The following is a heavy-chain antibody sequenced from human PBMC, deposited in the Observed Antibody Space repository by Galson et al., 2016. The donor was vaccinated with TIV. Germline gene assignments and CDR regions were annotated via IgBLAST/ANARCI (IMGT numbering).Heavy chain of an antibody. Sequence: SLRLSCAASGFTFSSYTMNWLRQVPGKGLEWVSSFSSTGAYIYYADSVKGRFTISRDNAENSLYLQMNSLRAEDTAVYYCARVRGGYNYYFDSWGQGTRVTVSS. J-gene: IGHJ4*02. CDR3: ARVRGGYNYYFDS. CDR1: GFTFSSYT. D-gene: IGHD5-24*01. V-gene: IGHV3-21*01. CDR2: FSSTGAYI.